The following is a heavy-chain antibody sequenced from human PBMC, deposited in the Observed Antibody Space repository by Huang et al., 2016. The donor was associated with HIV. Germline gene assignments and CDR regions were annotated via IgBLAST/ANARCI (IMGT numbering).Heavy chain of an antibody. CDR3: SRGRGATYSYYFYYMDV. Sequence: QVQLQASGPGLVQPSQTLSLSCSVSGDSIDNGSYHWSWIRQAAGTGLEWLGHIYTSWKANPRASVRGRVTISWDMSKNQISLNLSSVTAADTAMYFCSRGRGATYSYYFYYMDVWGTGTTVTVSS. CDR1: GDSIDNGSYH. V-gene: IGHV4-61*09. CDR2: IYTSWKA. D-gene: IGHD3-10*01. J-gene: IGHJ6*03.